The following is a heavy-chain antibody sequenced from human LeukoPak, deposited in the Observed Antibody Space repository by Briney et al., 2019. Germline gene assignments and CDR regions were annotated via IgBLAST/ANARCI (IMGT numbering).Heavy chain of an antibody. CDR2: MNPNSGNT. CDR1: GYTFTSYD. V-gene: IGHV1-8*03. CDR3: ARSGVVVAATGFDY. J-gene: IGHJ4*02. D-gene: IGHD2-15*01. Sequence: ASVKVSCKASGYTFTSYDINWVRQATGQGLEWMGWMNPNSGNTGYAQKFQGRVTITRNTSISTAYMELSSLRSEDTAVYYCARSGVVVAATGFDYWGQGTLVTVSS.